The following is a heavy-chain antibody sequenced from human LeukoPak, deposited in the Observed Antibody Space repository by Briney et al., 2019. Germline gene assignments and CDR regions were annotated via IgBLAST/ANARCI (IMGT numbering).Heavy chain of an antibody. V-gene: IGHV4-61*10. CDR2: INHSGST. Sequence: SETLSLTCTVSSGSISSGSYYWSWIRQPAGKGLEWIGEINHSGSTNYNPSLKSRVTISVDTSKNQFSLKLTSVTAADTAVYYCARSGYFYDSGTYYSFDYWGQGTLVTVSS. CDR1: SGSISSGSYY. J-gene: IGHJ4*02. CDR3: ARSGYFYDSGTYYSFDY. D-gene: IGHD3-22*01.